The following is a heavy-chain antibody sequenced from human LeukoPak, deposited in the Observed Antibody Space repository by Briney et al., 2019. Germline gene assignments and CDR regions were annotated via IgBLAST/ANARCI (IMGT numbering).Heavy chain of an antibody. CDR2: INHSGST. CDR3: AGPGAGDLDY. V-gene: IGHV4-34*01. D-gene: IGHD3-10*01. Sequence: SETLSLTCAVYGGPFGVYYWSWVRQPPGKGLEWIGEINHSGSTNYNPSLKSRVTISVDTSKNHFSLKMSSVTVADTAVYHCAGPGAGDLDYWGQGTLVTVSS. J-gene: IGHJ4*02. CDR1: GGPFGVYY.